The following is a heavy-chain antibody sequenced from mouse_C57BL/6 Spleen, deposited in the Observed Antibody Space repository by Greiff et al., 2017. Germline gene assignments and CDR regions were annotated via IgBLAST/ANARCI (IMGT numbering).Heavy chain of an antibody. CDR3: ARNDLYFDY. CDR1: GYTFTDYY. J-gene: IGHJ2*01. D-gene: IGHD2-12*01. Sequence: QVQLQQSGPELVKPGASVKISCKASGYTFTDYYINWVKQRPGQGLEWIGWTFPGSGSTYYNEKFKGKATLTADKSSSTAYMQLSSLTSEDSAVYFCARNDLYFDYWGQGTTLTVSS. V-gene: IGHV1-75*01. CDR2: TFPGSGST.